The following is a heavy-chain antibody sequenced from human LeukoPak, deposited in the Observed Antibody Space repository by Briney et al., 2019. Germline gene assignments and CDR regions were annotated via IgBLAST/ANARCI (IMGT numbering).Heavy chain of an antibody. CDR3: ARSLLGARFDP. V-gene: IGHV3-74*03. J-gene: IGHJ5*02. D-gene: IGHD1-26*01. Sequence: GGSLRLSCAASGFTFGSYWMQWVRQAPGKGLVWVSHINSDGTSTTYADSVKGRFTVSRDNAKSTLYLQMNSLRAEDTAVYYCARSLLGARFDPWGQGTLVTVSS. CDR2: INSDGTST. CDR1: GFTFGSYW.